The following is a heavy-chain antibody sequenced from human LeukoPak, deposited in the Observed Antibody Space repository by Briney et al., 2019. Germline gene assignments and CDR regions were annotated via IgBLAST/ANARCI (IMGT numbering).Heavy chain of an antibody. CDR3: ASRRKKQWLVFYYYMDV. Sequence: GGSLRLSCAASGFTFSSYWMCWVRQAPGKGLEWVSVIYSGGSTYYADSVKGRFTISRDNSKNTLCLQMNSLRAEDTAVYYCASRRKKQWLVFYYYMDVWGKGTTVTVSS. CDR2: IYSGGST. J-gene: IGHJ6*03. CDR1: GFTFSSYW. V-gene: IGHV3-53*01. D-gene: IGHD6-19*01.